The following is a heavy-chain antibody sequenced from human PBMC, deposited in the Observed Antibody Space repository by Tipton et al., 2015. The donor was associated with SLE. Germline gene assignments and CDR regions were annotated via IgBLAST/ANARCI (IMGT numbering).Heavy chain of an antibody. Sequence: TLSLTCNVSGGSITNPSFYWGWIRQPPGKGLEWIGSIYHIGRTTYNPSLKSRVTISVDTSKSQFSLKLSSVTAADTAVYYCANNKRVGSYFDYWGQGTLVTVSS. J-gene: IGHJ4*02. V-gene: IGHV4-39*07. CDR3: ANNKRVGSYFDY. CDR2: IYHIGRT. D-gene: IGHD3-10*01. CDR1: GGSITNPSFY.